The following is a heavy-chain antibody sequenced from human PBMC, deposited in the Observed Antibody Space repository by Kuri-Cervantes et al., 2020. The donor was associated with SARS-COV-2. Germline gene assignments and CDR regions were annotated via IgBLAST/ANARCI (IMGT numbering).Heavy chain of an antibody. J-gene: IGHJ3*02. CDR1: GYTFTDYY. V-gene: IGHV1-2*02. D-gene: IGHD3-22*01. Sequence: ASVKVSCKASGYTFTDYYIHWVRQAPGQGLEWMGWVNPKTGGTKYAQKLQGRVTMTRDTSITTAYMELSRLRYDDTAVYYCVRFRYYDSSRLASDIWGQGTMVTVSS. CDR3: VRFRYYDSSRLASDI. CDR2: VNPKTGGT.